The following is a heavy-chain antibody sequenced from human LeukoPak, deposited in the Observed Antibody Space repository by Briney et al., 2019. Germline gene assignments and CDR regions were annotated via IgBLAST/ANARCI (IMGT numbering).Heavy chain of an antibody. D-gene: IGHD5-18*01. CDR1: GYSFTSYW. J-gene: IGHJ4*02. Sequence: GESLKISCKGSGYSFTSYWIGWVRQMPGKGLEWMGIIYPGNADTRYSPSFQGQVTISADKSISTAYLQWSSLKASDTAMYYCARQSRSYGYDFDYWGQGTLVTVSS. CDR3: ARQSRSYGYDFDY. V-gene: IGHV5-51*01. CDR2: IYPGNADT.